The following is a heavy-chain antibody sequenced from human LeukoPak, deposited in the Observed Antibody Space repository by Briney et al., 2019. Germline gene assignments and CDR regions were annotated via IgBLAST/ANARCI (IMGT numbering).Heavy chain of an antibody. J-gene: IGHJ4*02. D-gene: IGHD3-22*01. CDR2: IYYSGST. V-gene: IGHV4-39*01. CDR3: ARRYYYDSSGLDY. CDR1: GGSISSSSYY. Sequence: KSSETLSLTCTVSGGSISSSSYYWGWIRQPPGKGLEWIGSIYYSGSTYYNPSLKSRVTISVDTSKNQFSLKLSSVTAADTAVYYCARRYYYDSSGLDYWGQGTLVTVSP.